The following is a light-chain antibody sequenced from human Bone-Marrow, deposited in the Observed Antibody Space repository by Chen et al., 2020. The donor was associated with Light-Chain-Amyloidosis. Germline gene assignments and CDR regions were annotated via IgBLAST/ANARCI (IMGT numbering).Light chain of an antibody. CDR3: QVWDRSSDRPV. CDR1: NIGSTS. J-gene: IGLJ3*02. V-gene: IGLV3-21*02. CDR2: DDS. Sequence: SSVLTQPSSVSVAPGQTATLACGGNNIGSTSVHWYQQTPGQAPLLVVYDDSDRPSGIPERLSGSNSGNTATLTNSRVEAGDEADYYCQVWDRSSDRPVFGGGTKLTVL.